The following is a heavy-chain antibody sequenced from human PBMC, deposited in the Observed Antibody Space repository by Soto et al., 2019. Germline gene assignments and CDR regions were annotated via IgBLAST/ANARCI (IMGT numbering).Heavy chain of an antibody. D-gene: IGHD5-18*01. V-gene: IGHV3-30*18. Sequence: GGSLRLSCAASGFTFSSYGMHWVRQAPGKGLERVAVISYDGSNKYYADSVKGRFTISRDNSKNTLYLQMNSLRAEDTAVYYCAKASERGYSYGSYYYYYGMDVWGQGTTVTVSS. CDR3: AKASERGYSYGSYYYYYGMDV. CDR2: ISYDGSNK. J-gene: IGHJ6*02. CDR1: GFTFSSYG.